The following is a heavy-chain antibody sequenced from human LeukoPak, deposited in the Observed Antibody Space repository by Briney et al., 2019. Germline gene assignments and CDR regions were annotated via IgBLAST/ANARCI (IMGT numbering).Heavy chain of an antibody. J-gene: IGHJ4*02. CDR1: GFTFGSYS. CDR3: ARSMVRGVIRGDPFDY. Sequence: PGGSLRLSCAASGFTFGSYSMNWVRQAPGKGLEWVSSISSSSSYIYYADSVKGQFTISRDNAKNSLYLQMNSLRAEDTAVYYCARSMVRGVIRGDPFDYWGQGTLVTVSS. D-gene: IGHD3-10*01. V-gene: IGHV3-21*01. CDR2: ISSSSSYI.